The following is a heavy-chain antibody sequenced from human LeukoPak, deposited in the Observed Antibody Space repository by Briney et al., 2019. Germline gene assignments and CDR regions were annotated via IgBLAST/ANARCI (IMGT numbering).Heavy chain of an antibody. J-gene: IGHJ4*02. D-gene: IGHD6-13*01. CDR2: IKQDGSEK. Sequence: GGSLRLSCAASGFTFSSYWVSWVRQAPGKGLEWVANIKQDGSEKYYVDSVKGRFTISRDNAKNSLYLQMNSLRAEDTAVYYCARYASEGSNGYSSSWPPNFDYWGQGTLVTVSS. CDR3: ARYASEGSNGYSSSWPPNFDY. V-gene: IGHV3-7*01. CDR1: GFTFSSYW.